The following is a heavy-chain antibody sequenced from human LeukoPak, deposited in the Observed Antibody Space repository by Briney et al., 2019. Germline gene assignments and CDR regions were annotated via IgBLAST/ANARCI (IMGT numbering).Heavy chain of an antibody. Sequence: PGGSLRLSCAASGFTFSSYAMSWVRQAPGKGLEWVSAISGSGGSTYYADSVKGRFTISRDNSKNTLYLQMNSPRAEDTAVYYCAKMGDRAAYCSSTSCYDSFSPYFDYWGQGTLVTVSS. CDR3: AKMGDRAAYCSSTSCYDSFSPYFDY. CDR1: GFTFSSYA. D-gene: IGHD2-2*01. V-gene: IGHV3-23*01. J-gene: IGHJ4*02. CDR2: ISGSGGST.